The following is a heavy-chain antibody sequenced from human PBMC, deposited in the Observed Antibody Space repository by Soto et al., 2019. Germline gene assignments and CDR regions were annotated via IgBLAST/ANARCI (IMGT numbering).Heavy chain of an antibody. CDR2: INAGNGNT. CDR3: ASGPARIAALNWFDP. V-gene: IGHV1-3*01. Sequence: ASVKVSCKASGYTLTRYAIHWVRQAPRQRLEWMGWINAGNGNTKYSQKFQGRVTITPDTSASTAYMGRSSLRSEDTAVYYCASGPARIAALNWFDPWGQGTVVTVSS. D-gene: IGHD6-6*01. J-gene: IGHJ5*02. CDR1: GYTLTRYA.